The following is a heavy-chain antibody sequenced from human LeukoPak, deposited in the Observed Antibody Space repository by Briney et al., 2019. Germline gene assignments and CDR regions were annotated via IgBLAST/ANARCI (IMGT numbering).Heavy chain of an antibody. J-gene: IGHJ4*02. Sequence: ASVKVSCKASGGTFSSYAISWVRQAPGQGLEWMGWISAYNGNTNYAQKLQGRVTMTTDTSTSTAYMELRSLRSDDTAVYYCARGLKAAHFDYWGQGTLVTVSS. V-gene: IGHV1-18*01. CDR3: ARGLKAAHFDY. CDR2: ISAYNGNT. CDR1: GGTFSSYA. D-gene: IGHD2-15*01.